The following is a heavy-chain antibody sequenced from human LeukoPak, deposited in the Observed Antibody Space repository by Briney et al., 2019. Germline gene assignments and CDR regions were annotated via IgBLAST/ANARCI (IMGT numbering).Heavy chain of an antibody. Sequence: GGSLRLSCAASGFTFSSYAMHWVRQAPGKGLEWVAVIWYDGSNKYYADSVKGRFTISRDNSKNTLYLQMDSLRAEDTAVYYCARDSSLRLWFRSWGQGTLVTVSS. V-gene: IGHV3-33*01. J-gene: IGHJ4*02. CDR1: GFTFSSYA. CDR2: IWYDGSNK. CDR3: ARDSSLRLWFRS. D-gene: IGHD3-10*01.